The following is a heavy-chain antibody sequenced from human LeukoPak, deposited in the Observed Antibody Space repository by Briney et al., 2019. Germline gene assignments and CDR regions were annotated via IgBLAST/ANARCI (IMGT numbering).Heavy chain of an antibody. D-gene: IGHD3-22*01. Sequence: GRSLRLSCAASGFTFADYAMHWVRQAPRKGLEWVSGISWNSGSIGYADSVKGRFTISRDNAKNSLYLQMNSLRAEDTALYYCAKGSSGYYNWFDPWGQGTLVTVSS. J-gene: IGHJ5*02. CDR1: GFTFADYA. V-gene: IGHV3-9*01. CDR2: ISWNSGSI. CDR3: AKGSSGYYNWFDP.